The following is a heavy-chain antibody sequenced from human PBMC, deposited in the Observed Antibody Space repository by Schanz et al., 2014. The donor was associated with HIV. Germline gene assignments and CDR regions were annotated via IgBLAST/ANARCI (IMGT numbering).Heavy chain of an antibody. Sequence: VQLVESGGGVVQPGRSLRLSCAVSGFTISSNYMSWVRQAPGKGLEWVAVVYIGDSTFYANSVKGRFTISRDESKNTLYLQMNSLRAEDTAMYYCAAGLIRYFFDYWGQGTLVTVSS. J-gene: IGHJ4*02. CDR2: VYIGDST. D-gene: IGHD2-21*01. CDR1: GFTISSNY. CDR3: AAGLIRYFFDY. V-gene: IGHV3-66*01.